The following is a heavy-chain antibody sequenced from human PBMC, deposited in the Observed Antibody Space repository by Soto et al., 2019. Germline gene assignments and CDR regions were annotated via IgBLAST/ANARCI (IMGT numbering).Heavy chain of an antibody. V-gene: IGHV2-5*02. D-gene: IGHD3-10*01. J-gene: IGHJ1*01. CDR2: IYWDDGK. Sequence: SGPTLVNPTPPLTLTCVFSGFSLTTGGVTVGWIRQPPGKALEWVALIYWDDGKRYSPSLKSRLTITKETSRNPVVLTMTNVDPKDTATYFCAHSPAPRVYFQHWGEGTLVTVSS. CDR3: AHSPAPRVYFQH. CDR1: GFSLTTGGVT.